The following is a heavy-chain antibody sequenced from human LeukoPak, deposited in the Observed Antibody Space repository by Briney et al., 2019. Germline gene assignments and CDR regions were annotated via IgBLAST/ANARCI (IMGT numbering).Heavy chain of an antibody. J-gene: IGHJ6*03. CDR2: INPNSGGT. D-gene: IGHD2-2*01. CDR3: AKEKVPAAVYYYYYYMDV. V-gene: IGHV1-2*02. CDR1: GYTFTTIG. Sequence: ASVKVSCKTSGYTFTTIGISWVRQAPGQGLEWMGWINPNSGGTNYAQKFQGRVTMTRDTSISTAYMELSRLRSDDTAVYYCAKEKVPAAVYYYYYYMDVWGKGTTVTVSS.